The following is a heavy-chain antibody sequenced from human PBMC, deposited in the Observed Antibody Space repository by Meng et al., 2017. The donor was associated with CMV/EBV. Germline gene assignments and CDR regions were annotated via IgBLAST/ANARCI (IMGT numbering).Heavy chain of an antibody. CDR1: GGSFSGYY. Sequence: SETLSLTCAVYGGSFSGYYWSWIRQPPGKGLEWIGEINHSGSTNYNPSPKSRVTISVDTSKNQFSLKLSSVTAADTAVYYCARGPSYYYDRGYYFDYWGQGTLVTVSS. CDR3: ARGPSYYYDRGYYFDY. V-gene: IGHV4-34*01. D-gene: IGHD3-22*01. J-gene: IGHJ4*02. CDR2: INHSGST.